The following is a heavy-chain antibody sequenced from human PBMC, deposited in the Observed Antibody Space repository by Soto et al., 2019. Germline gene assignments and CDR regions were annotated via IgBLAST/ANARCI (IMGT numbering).Heavy chain of an antibody. CDR2: ISGSGGRT. Sequence: PGGSLRLSCVASGFPFSSYAMSWVRQTPGKGLEWVSGISGSGGRTYYADSVKGRFTISRDNSNNTLSLQMHILRVEDTAVYYCARDLPGSNELALVWGYFDYWGQGTLVTVSS. CDR1: GFPFSSYA. J-gene: IGHJ4*02. D-gene: IGHD3-10*01. CDR3: ARDLPGSNELALVWGYFDY. V-gene: IGHV3-23*01.